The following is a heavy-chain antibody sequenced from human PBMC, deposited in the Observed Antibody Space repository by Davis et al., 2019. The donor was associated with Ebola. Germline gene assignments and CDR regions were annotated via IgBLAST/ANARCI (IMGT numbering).Heavy chain of an antibody. Sequence: MPSETLSLTCAVYGGSFSGYYWSWIRQPPGKGLEWIGEINHSGSTNYNPSLKSRVTISVDRPKNQFSLKLSSVTAADTAVYYCARDWGYGDLRHTAMYYWGQGTLVTVSS. CDR2: INHSGST. V-gene: IGHV4-34*01. J-gene: IGHJ4*02. D-gene: IGHD5-18*01. CDR3: ARDWGYGDLRHTAMYY. CDR1: GGSFSGYY.